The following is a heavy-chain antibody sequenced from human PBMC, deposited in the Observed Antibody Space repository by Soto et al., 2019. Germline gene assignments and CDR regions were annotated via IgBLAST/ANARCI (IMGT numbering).Heavy chain of an antibody. CDR3: ARAEFCGGSCYYFDY. D-gene: IGHD2-15*01. V-gene: IGHV3-53*04. J-gene: IGHJ4*02. Sequence: GGSLRLSCAASGFTVSSNYMSWVRQAPGKGLEWVSVIYSGGSTYYADSVKGRFTISRHNSKNTLYLQMNSLRAEDTAVYYCARAEFCGGSCYYFDYWGQGTLVTVSS. CDR1: GFTVSSNY. CDR2: IYSGGST.